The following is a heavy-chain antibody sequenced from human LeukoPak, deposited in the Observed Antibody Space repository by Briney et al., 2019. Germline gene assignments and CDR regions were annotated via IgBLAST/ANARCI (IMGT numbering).Heavy chain of an antibody. V-gene: IGHV3-21*04. Sequence: GGSLRLSCAASGFTFSSYSMNWVRQAPGKGLEWVSSISSSSSYIYYADSVKGRFTISRDNAKNTLYLQMNSLRAEDTAVYFCARVGVTAATADYWGQGTLVTVSS. CDR2: ISSSSSYI. CDR3: ARVGVTAATADY. CDR1: GFTFSSYS. J-gene: IGHJ4*02. D-gene: IGHD6-25*01.